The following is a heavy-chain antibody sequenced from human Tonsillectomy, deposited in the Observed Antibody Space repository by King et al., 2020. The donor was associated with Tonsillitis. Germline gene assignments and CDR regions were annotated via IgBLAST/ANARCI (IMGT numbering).Heavy chain of an antibody. CDR2: ISYDGSNK. Sequence: QLVQSGGGVVQPGRSLRLSCAASGFTFSSHAMHWVRQAPGKGLEWVAVISYDGSNKYYADSVKGRFTISRDNSKNTLYLQMNSLRAEDTAVYYCARKDRAVAGTGYYYGMDVWGQGTTVTVSS. CDR3: ARKDRAVAGTGYYYGMDV. V-gene: IGHV3-30*04. D-gene: IGHD6-19*01. CDR1: GFTFSSHA. J-gene: IGHJ6*02.